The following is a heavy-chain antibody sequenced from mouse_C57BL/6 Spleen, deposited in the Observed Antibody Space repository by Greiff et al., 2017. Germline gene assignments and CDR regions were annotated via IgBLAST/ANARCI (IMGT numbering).Heavy chain of an antibody. CDR2: INPSTGGT. J-gene: IGHJ3*01. Sequence: VQLKQSGPELVKPGASVKISCKASGYSFTGYYMNWVKQSPEKSLEWIGEINPSTGGTTYNQKFKAKATLTVDKSSSTAYMQLKSLTSEDSAVYYCARYGPQGFAYWGQGTLVTVSA. CDR1: GYSFTGYY. D-gene: IGHD1-1*02. V-gene: IGHV1-42*01. CDR3: ARYGPQGFAY.